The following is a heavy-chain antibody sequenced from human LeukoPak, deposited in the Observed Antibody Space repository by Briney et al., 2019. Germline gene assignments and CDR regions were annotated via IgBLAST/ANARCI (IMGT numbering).Heavy chain of an antibody. J-gene: IGHJ4*02. D-gene: IGHD3-9*01. Sequence: SETLSLTCTVSGGSISSYYWSWIRQPPGKGLEWIGYIYYSGSTNYNPSLKSRVTISVDTSKNQFSLKLSSVTAADTAVYYCARQLGVYFDWFYDYWGQGTLVTVSS. CDR2: IYYSGST. CDR3: ARQLGVYFDWFYDY. CDR1: GGSISSYY. V-gene: IGHV4-59*08.